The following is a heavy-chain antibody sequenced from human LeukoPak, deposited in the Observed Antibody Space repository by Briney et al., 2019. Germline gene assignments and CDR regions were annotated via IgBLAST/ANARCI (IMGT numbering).Heavy chain of an antibody. Sequence: SETLSLTCTVSGDSISSYYWSWIRQPPGKGLEWIGYIYTSGSTNYNPSLKSRVTISVDTSKNQFSLKLSSVTAADTAVYYCARLSAGPETLHFKYSDKPGDYYYYMDVWGKGTTVTVSS. CDR2: IYTSGST. V-gene: IGHV4-4*09. CDR3: ARLSAGPETLHFKYSDKPGDYYYYMDV. J-gene: IGHJ6*03. D-gene: IGHD6-6*01. CDR1: GDSISSYY.